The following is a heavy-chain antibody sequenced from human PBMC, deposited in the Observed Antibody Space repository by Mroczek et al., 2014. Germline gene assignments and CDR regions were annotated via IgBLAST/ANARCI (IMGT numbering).Heavy chain of an antibody. CDR2: IYYSGST. CDR3: ARRPLERSRDFDY. Sequence: QVQLQQWGPGLVKPSETLSLTCTVSGGSISSYYWSWIRQPPGKGLEWIGYIYYSGSTNYNPSLKSRVTISVDTSKNQFSLKLSSVTAADTAVYYCARRPLERSRDFDYVGPGNPGPPSPQ. V-gene: IGHV4-59*01. CDR1: GGSISSYY. D-gene: IGHD1-1*01. J-gene: IGHJ4*02.